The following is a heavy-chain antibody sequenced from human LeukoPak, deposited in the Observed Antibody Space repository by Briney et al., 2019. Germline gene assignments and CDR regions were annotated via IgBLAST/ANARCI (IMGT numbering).Heavy chain of an antibody. V-gene: IGHV3-23*01. D-gene: IGHD6-13*01. CDR1: GFTFSSYA. Sequence: GGSLRLSCAASGFTFSSYAMSWVRQAPGKGLEWVSAISGSGGSTYYADSVKGRFTISRDNSKNTLYLQMNSLRAEDTAVYYCARGLAAAPGLSVWGKGTTVTVSS. CDR3: ARGLAAAPGLSV. CDR2: ISGSGGST. J-gene: IGHJ6*04.